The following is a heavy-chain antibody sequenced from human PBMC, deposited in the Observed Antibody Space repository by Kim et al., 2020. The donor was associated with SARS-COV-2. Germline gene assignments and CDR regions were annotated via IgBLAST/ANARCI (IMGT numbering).Heavy chain of an antibody. V-gene: IGHV4-59*09. D-gene: IGHD6-13*01. J-gene: IGHJ5*02. Sequence: PQLKSRITISVDTSKNQFSLKLSSVTAADTAVYYCARGIAAAGKVGWFDPWGQGTRVTVSS. CDR3: ARGIAAAGKVGWFDP.